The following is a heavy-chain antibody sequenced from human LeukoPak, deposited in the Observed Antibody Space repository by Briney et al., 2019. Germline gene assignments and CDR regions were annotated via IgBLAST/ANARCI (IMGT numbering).Heavy chain of an antibody. CDR1: GFTFSSYA. CDR2: ISGSGGST. CDR3: ARDARDGYGGNPFDY. D-gene: IGHD4-23*01. Sequence: GGSLRLSCAASGFTFSSYAMSWVRQAPGKGLEWVSAISGSGGSTYYADSVKGRFTISRDNSKNTLYLQMNSLRAEDTAVYYCARDARDGYGGNPFDYWGQGALVTVSS. J-gene: IGHJ4*02. V-gene: IGHV3-23*01.